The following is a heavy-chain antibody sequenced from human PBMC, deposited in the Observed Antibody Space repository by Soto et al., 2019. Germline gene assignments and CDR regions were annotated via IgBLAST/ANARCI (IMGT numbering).Heavy chain of an antibody. CDR1: GGTFSSYA. V-gene: IGHV1-69*13. D-gene: IGHD2-15*01. CDR2: IIPIFGTA. CDR3: ASDCSGGSCYVRGGYYYYGMDV. Sequence: ASVKVSCKASGGTFSSYAISWVRQAPGQGLEWMGGIIPIFGTANYAQKFQGRVTITADESTSTAYMELSSLRSEDTAVYYCASDCSGGSCYVRGGYYYYGMDVWVQGTTVTVSS. J-gene: IGHJ6*02.